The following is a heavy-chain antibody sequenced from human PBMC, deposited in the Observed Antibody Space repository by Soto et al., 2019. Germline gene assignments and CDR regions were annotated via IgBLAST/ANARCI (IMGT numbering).Heavy chain of an antibody. Sequence: QVHLVQSGAEVKKPGASVKVSCKGSGYTFTTYCITWVRQAPGQGLEWMGWISAHNGNTNYAQKIQGRVTVTRDTSTSTAYMELRSLRSDDTAVYYCARGRYGDYWGQGALVTVSS. CDR2: ISAHNGNT. V-gene: IGHV1-18*01. J-gene: IGHJ4*02. D-gene: IGHD1-1*01. CDR3: ARGRYGDY. CDR1: GYTFTTYC.